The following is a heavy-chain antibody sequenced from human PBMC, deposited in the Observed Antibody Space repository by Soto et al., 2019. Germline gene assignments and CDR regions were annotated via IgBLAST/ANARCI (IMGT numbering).Heavy chain of an antibody. CDR2: IRSKAYGATT. Sequence: GGSLRLSCRTSGFTFGDYPMSWFRQAPGKGLEWVSFIRSKAYGATTEYAASVKGRFAISRDDSKSIAYLQMNSLKTEDTAVYYCALPPGRDSSGYFYFDYWGQGTLVTVSS. CDR3: ALPPGRDSSGYFYFDY. CDR1: GFTFGDYP. D-gene: IGHD6-19*01. J-gene: IGHJ4*02. V-gene: IGHV3-49*03.